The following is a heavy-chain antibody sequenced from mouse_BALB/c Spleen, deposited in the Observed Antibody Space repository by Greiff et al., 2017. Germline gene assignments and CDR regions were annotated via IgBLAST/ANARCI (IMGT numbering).Heavy chain of an antibody. Sequence: VQLQQSGAELVRPGVSVKISCKGSGYTFTEYTMHWVKQSHGKSLEWIGGINPNNGGTSYNQKFKGKATLTVDKSSSTAYMELRSLTSEDSAVYYCARRVIYYGNYGFAYWGQGTLVTVSA. CDR3: ARRVIYYGNYGFAY. V-gene: IGHV1-22*01. CDR1: GYTFTEYT. CDR2: INPNNGGT. J-gene: IGHJ3*01. D-gene: IGHD2-1*01.